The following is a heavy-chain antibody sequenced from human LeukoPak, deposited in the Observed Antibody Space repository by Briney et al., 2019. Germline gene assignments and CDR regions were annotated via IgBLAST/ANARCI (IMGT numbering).Heavy chain of an antibody. V-gene: IGHV3-74*01. CDR2: IKSDGSST. Sequence: PGGSLRLSCVASGFSFSNYWMHWVRQAPGKGLVWVSRIKSDGSSTTYADSVKGRFTLSRDNAKNTLYLEMNSLRAEDTAVYYCARASTAVTTRDYFDYWGQGTLVPVSS. CDR3: ARASTAVTTRDYFDY. J-gene: IGHJ4*02. D-gene: IGHD4-17*01. CDR1: GFSFSNYW.